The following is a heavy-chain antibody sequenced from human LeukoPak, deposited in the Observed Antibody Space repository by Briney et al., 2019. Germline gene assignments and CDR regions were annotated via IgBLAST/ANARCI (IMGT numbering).Heavy chain of an antibody. CDR2: INWDDDK. J-gene: IGHJ4*02. CDR3: ARTDGYNPFDY. D-gene: IGHD5-24*01. Sequence: GSGPTLVNPTQTLTLTCTFSGFSLRTSGMRVSWIRQPPGKALEWLARINWDDDKFYSTSLKTRLTISKDTSKNQVVLTMTNMDPVDTATYYCARTDGYNPFDYWGQGTLVTVSS. V-gene: IGHV2-70*04. CDR1: GFSLRTSGMR.